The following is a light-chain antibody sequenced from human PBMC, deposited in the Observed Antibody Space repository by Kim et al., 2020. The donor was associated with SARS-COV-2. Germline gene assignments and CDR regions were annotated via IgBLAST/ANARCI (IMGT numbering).Light chain of an antibody. Sequence: SYELTQSPSVSVAPGKTAKITCERDNIARASVHWYQQKAGQAPVLVMYYDSERPSGIPERFSGSNSGNTATLTITRIEAGDEAVYYCQAWDDTSDHLWVFGGGTQLTVL. V-gene: IGLV3-21*04. CDR2: YDS. CDR1: NIARAS. J-gene: IGLJ3*02. CDR3: QAWDDTSDHLWV.